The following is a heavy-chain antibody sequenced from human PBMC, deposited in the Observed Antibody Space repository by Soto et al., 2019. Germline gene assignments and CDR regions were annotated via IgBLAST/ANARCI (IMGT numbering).Heavy chain of an antibody. D-gene: IGHD3-3*01. Sequence: GESLKISCKASGYSFSFYWIGWVRQMPGKGLEWMAIMYPDDSDIRYSPSFEAHVTISADKSISTAYLQWSSLKASDTAMYYCATPFSSYDFWSGYDAFDIWGQGTMVTVSS. J-gene: IGHJ3*02. CDR1: GYSFSFYW. CDR3: ATPFSSYDFWSGYDAFDI. CDR2: MYPDDSDI. V-gene: IGHV5-51*01.